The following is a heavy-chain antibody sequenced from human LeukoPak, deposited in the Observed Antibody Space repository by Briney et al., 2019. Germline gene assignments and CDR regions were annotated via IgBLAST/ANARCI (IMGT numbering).Heavy chain of an antibody. V-gene: IGHV4-59*01. D-gene: IGHD6-19*01. Sequence: SETLSLTCTVSGGSISSYYWSWIRQPPGKGLEWIGYIYYSGSTNYNPSLKSRVTISVDTSKNQFSLKLSSVTAADTAVYYCARFRSSGWYYYYYGMDVWGQGTTVTVSS. CDR2: IYYSGST. CDR1: GGSISSYY. CDR3: ARFRSSGWYYYYYGMDV. J-gene: IGHJ6*02.